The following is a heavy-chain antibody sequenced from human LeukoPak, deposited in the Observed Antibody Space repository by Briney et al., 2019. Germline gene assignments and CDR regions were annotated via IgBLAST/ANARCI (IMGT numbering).Heavy chain of an antibody. J-gene: IGHJ6*02. CDR2: IKQDGSEK. CDR3: ARRATVTPYYYYYYGMDV. D-gene: IGHD4-11*01. Sequence: GGPLRLSCAASGFTFSSYWMSWVRQAPGKGLEWVANIKQDGSEKYYVDSVKGRFTISRDNAKNSLYLQMNSLRAEDTAVYYCARRATVTPYYYYYYGMDVWGQGTTVTVSS. CDR1: GFTFSSYW. V-gene: IGHV3-7*03.